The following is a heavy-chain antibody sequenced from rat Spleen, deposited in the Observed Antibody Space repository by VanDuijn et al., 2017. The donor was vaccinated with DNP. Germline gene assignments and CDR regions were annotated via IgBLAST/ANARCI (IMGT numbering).Heavy chain of an antibody. Sequence: EVQLVESGGGPVQPGRSLKLSCAVSGFTFSDYYMAWVRQAPTKGLELVAYITPGGNTPYYRDSVKGRFVISRVNAENTVYLQMNSLRSEDTATYYCVKDLRGGSAFDYWGPGILVTVSS. CDR1: GFTFSDYY. CDR3: VKDLRGGSAFDY. D-gene: IGHD1-11*01. V-gene: IGHV5-27*01. J-gene: IGHJ2*01. CDR2: ITPGGNTP.